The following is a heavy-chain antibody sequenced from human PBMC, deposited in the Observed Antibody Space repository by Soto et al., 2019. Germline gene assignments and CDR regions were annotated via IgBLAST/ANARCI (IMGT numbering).Heavy chain of an antibody. CDR3: ATRGCSSATCYLEAAFDI. J-gene: IGHJ3*02. CDR1: EFTFSSYA. Sequence: EVQLLESGGGLVRPGGSLRLSCAASEFTFSSYAMSWVCQAPGKGLEWVSAISDIGGSTYYADSVKGRFTISRDNSKNTLSLQMNSLRAEDTAVYYCATRGCSSATCYLEAAFDIWGQGTMVTVSS. D-gene: IGHD2-2*01. CDR2: ISDIGGST. V-gene: IGHV3-23*01.